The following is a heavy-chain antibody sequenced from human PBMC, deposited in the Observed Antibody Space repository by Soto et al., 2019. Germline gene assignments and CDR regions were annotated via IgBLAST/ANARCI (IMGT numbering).Heavy chain of an antibody. J-gene: IGHJ5*02. CDR1: GFTFSSYA. CDR2: FNGNGGLT. D-gene: IGHD2-15*01. Sequence: GGSLRLSCATSGFTFSSYAMTWVRQAPGKGLEWVSTFNGNGGLTYYADSVKGRFTISRDNSKNTLYLQMDSLRAEDTAIYYCAKDNSLHWFDPWGQGTLVTSPQ. V-gene: IGHV3-23*01. CDR3: AKDNSLHWFDP.